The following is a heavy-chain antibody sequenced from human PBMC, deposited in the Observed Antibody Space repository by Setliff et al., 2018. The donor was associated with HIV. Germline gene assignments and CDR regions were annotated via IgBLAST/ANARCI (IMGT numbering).Heavy chain of an antibody. J-gene: IGHJ3*02. D-gene: IGHD4-17*01. CDR2: ISTRGGT. V-gene: IGHV4-4*09. Sequence: SETLSLTCTVSAGSISSYYWTWIRQPPGKGLEWIGYISTRGGTTYNPSLKSRVTISVDTSKNQFSLKLSSVTAADTAVYYCARAFPMTTVATQSGSGAFDIWGQGTMVTVSS. CDR3: ARAFPMTTVATQSGSGAFDI. CDR1: AGSISSYY.